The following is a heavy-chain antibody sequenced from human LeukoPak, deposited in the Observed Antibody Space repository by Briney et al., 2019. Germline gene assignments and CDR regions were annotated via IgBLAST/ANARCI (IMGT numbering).Heavy chain of an antibody. V-gene: IGHV1-69*05. Sequence: GASVKVSCKASGGTFSSYAISWVRQAPGQGLEWMGGIIPIFGTANYAQKFQGRVTITTDESTSTAYMELSSLRSEDTAVYYCARDLNHLSNVDYWGQGTLVTVSS. D-gene: IGHD3-3*02. J-gene: IGHJ4*02. CDR1: GGTFSSYA. CDR2: IIPIFGTA. CDR3: ARDLNHLSNVDY.